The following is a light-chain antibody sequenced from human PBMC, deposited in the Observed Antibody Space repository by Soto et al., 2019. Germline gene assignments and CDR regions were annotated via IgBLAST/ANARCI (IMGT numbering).Light chain of an antibody. Sequence: DIQMTQSPSSLSASVGDRVTITCQASQDISNYLNWYQQKPGKAPKLLMYDASNLETGVPSRFSGSGSGTDFTFTISSLQPEDIGTYYCQQYGNLPLTFGGGTKVDIK. J-gene: IGKJ4*01. CDR1: QDISNY. V-gene: IGKV1-33*01. CDR2: DAS. CDR3: QQYGNLPLT.